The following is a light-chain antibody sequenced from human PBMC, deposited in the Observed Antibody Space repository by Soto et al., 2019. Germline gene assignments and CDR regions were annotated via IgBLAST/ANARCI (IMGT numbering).Light chain of an antibody. V-gene: IGKV3-20*01. J-gene: IGKJ2*01. CDR1: QSVSSSY. CDR3: QQYGSSPPMYT. CDR2: GAS. Sequence: EIVLTQSPGTLSLSPGERATLSCRASQSVSSSYLAWYQQKPGQAPRLPIYGASSRATGIPDRFSGSGSGTDFTLTISSLEPEDFAVYYCQQYGSSPPMYTFGQGTK.